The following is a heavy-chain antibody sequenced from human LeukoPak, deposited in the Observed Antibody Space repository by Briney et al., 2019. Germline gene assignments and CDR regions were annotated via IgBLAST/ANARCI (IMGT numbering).Heavy chain of an antibody. D-gene: IGHD1-7*01. CDR1: GGTFSSYA. CDR2: IIPIFGTA. Sequence: EASVKVSCKASGGTFSSYAISWVRQAPGQGLEWMGGIIPIFGTANYAQKFQGRVTITADESTSTAYMELSRLRSDDTAVYYCAREGNWNYGDYWGQGTLVTVSS. CDR3: AREGNWNYGDY. J-gene: IGHJ4*02. V-gene: IGHV1-69*13.